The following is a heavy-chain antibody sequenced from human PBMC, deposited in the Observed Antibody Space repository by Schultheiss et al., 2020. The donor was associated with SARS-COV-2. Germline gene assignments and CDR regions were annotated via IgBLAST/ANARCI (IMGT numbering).Heavy chain of an antibody. D-gene: IGHD2-21*02. J-gene: IGHJ5*02. CDR2: ISSNGGST. CDR3: AKHPYCGGDCYSDWFDP. CDR1: GFTFSSYA. Sequence: GGSLRLSCAASGFTFSSYAMHWVRQAPGKGLEWVSAISSNGGSTYYANSVKGRFTISRDNSKNTLYLQMNSLRAEDTAVYYCAKHPYCGGDCYSDWFDPWGQGTLVTVSS. V-gene: IGHV3-64*01.